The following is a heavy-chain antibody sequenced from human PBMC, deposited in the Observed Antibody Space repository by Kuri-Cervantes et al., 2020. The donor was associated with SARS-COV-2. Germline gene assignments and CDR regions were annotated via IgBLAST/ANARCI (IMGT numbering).Heavy chain of an antibody. CDR1: GFTFSSYW. Sequence: LSLTCAASGFTFSSYWMHWVRQAPGKGLVWVSRINSDGSSTSYADSVKGRFTISRDNAKNSLYLQMNSLRAEDTAVYYCARRICSSTSCYYYNWFDPWGQGTRVTGAS. J-gene: IGHJ5*02. CDR3: ARRICSSTSCYYYNWFDP. V-gene: IGHV3-74*01. CDR2: INSDGSST. D-gene: IGHD2-2*01.